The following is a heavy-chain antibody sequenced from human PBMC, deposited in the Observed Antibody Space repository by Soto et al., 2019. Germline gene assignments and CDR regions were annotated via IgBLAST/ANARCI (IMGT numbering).Heavy chain of an antibody. CDR1: GFTFSSYS. J-gene: IGHJ5*02. V-gene: IGHV3-48*02. CDR3: ARDPYYYDSSGYYP. Sequence: GGSLRLSCAASGFTFSSYSMNWVRQAPGKGLEWVSYISSSSSTIYYADSVKGRFTISRDNAKNSLYLQMNSLRDEDTAVYYCARDPYYYDSSGYYPWGQGTLVTVSS. D-gene: IGHD3-22*01. CDR2: ISSSSSTI.